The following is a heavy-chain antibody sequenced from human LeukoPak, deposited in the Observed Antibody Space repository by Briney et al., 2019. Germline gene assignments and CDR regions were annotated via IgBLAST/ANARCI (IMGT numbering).Heavy chain of an antibody. CDR1: GYTPTNFD. CDR2: MNPKSGNT. CDR3: ARELVAGDPQVFAFDP. J-gene: IGHJ5*02. V-gene: IGHV1-8*01. D-gene: IGHD1-26*01. Sequence: GASVKVSCKASGYTPTNFDINWVRQVTGQGLEWMGWMNPKSGNTGYAQKFQGRVTMTRDTSMSTAYMELSGLRSEDTAVYYCARELVAGDPQVFAFDPWGQGTPVTVSS.